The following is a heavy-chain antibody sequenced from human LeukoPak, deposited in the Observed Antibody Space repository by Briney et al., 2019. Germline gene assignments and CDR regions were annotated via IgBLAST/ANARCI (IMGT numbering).Heavy chain of an antibody. CDR2: INHSGST. CDR3: ARRVATKPKYCFDS. J-gene: IGHJ4*02. CDR1: GGSFSGYY. V-gene: IGHV4-34*01. D-gene: IGHD5-24*01. Sequence: PSETLSLTCAVYGGSFSGYYWSWIRQPPGKGLEWIGEINHSGSTNYNPSLKSRVTISLDASKNQFSLKLNSVTAADTAVYFCARRVATKPKYCFDSWGPGTLVTVSS.